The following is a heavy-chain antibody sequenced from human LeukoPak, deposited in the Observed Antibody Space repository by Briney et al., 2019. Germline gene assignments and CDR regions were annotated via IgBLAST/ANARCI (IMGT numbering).Heavy chain of an antibody. CDR2: IQKDGSEA. J-gene: IGHJ2*01. CDR3: ARAGVTNQLGQTYWYFDL. D-gene: IGHD7-27*01. Sequence: GGSLRLSCTTSGFTLSNYWMTWVRQAPGKGLEWVAKIQKDGSEAYYVDSMEGRFTISRDNAENSLYLQMHSLRAEDTAVYSCARAGVTNQLGQTYWYFDLWGRGTLVTVSS. V-gene: IGHV3-7*01. CDR1: GFTLSNYW.